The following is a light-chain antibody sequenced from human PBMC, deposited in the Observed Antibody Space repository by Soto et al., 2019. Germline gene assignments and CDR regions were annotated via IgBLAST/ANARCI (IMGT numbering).Light chain of an antibody. V-gene: IGLV3-21*04. CDR2: YDS. CDR1: NIGSKS. Sequence: SYELTQPPSVSVAPGKTARITCGGNNIGSKSVHWYQQKPGQAPVLVIYYDSGRPSGIPERFSGSNSRNTATLTIRRVEAGDEADYYCQVWDSSSDHHVVFGGGTKLTVL. J-gene: IGLJ2*01. CDR3: QVWDSSSDHHVV.